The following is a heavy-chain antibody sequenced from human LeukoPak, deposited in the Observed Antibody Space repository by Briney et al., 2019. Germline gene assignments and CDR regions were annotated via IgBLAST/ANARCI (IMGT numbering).Heavy chain of an antibody. CDR2: ISASSDYT. V-gene: IGHV3-21*01. CDR3: AQLKLGTQDY. J-gene: IGHJ4*02. Sequence: GGSLRLSCAASGFNFTAYGMNWVRLAPGKGLEWVSSISASSDYTYYEDSVTGRFTISRDNAKNSLYLQMNSLRAEDTAVYYCAQLKLGTQDYWGQGTLVTVSS. D-gene: IGHD7-27*01. CDR1: GFNFTAYG.